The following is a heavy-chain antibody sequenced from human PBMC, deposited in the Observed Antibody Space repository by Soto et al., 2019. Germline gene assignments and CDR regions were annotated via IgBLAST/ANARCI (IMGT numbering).Heavy chain of an antibody. Sequence: SETLSLTCTVSGGSVSSGSYYWSWIRQPPGKGLACIGYIYYSGSTNYNPSLKSRVTISVDTSKNQFSLKLTSVTAADTAVYYCARTPGYSYAFFDYWGQGTLVTVSS. D-gene: IGHD5-18*01. V-gene: IGHV4-61*01. CDR2: IYYSGST. J-gene: IGHJ4*02. CDR3: ARTPGYSYAFFDY. CDR1: GGSVSSGSYY.